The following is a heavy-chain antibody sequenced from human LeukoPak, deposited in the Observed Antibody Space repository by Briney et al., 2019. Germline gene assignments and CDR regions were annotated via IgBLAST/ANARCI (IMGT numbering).Heavy chain of an antibody. J-gene: IGHJ4*02. CDR1: GYTFTSYG. CDR3: AREAIYYDSSGCYDFDY. D-gene: IGHD3-22*01. CDR2: ISAYNGKT. V-gene: IGHV1-18*01. Sequence: ASVRVSCKASGYTFTSYGISWVRQAPGQGLEWMGWISAYNGKTNYAQKLQGRVTMTTDTSTSTAYMELRSLRSDDTAVYYCAREAIYYDSSGCYDFDYWGQGTLVTVSS.